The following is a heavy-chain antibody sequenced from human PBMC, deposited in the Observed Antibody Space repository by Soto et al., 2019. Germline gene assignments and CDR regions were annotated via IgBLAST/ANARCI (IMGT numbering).Heavy chain of an antibody. CDR2: IYHSGST. CDR3: ASLRDYCSGGSCKASAKFDAFDI. V-gene: IGHV4-4*02. CDR1: GGSISSSNW. J-gene: IGHJ3*02. Sequence: SETLSLTCAVSGGSISSSNWWSWVRQPPGKGLEWIGEIYHSGSTNYNPSLKSRVTISVDKSKNQFSLKLSSVTAADTAVYYCASLRDYCSGGSCKASAKFDAFDIWGQGTMVTVSS. D-gene: IGHD2-15*01.